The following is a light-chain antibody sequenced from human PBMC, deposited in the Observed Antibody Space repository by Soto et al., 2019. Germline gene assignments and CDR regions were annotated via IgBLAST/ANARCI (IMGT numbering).Light chain of an antibody. V-gene: IGKV1-5*03. J-gene: IGKJ1*01. Sequence: DIQMTQSPSTLSGSVGDRFTITCLASQTISSWLAWYQQKPGKAPKLLIYKASTLKSGVPSRFSGSGPGTEFTLTISSLQPDDFATYYCQHYNCYSEAFGQGTNVDIK. CDR3: QHYNCYSEA. CDR1: QTISSW. CDR2: KAS.